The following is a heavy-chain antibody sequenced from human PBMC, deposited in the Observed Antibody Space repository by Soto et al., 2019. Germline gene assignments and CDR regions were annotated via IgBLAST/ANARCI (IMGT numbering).Heavy chain of an antibody. D-gene: IGHD2-2*01. CDR3: AKGGGGDIVVVPAAILLYYYGMDV. Sequence: EVQLLESGGGLVQPGGSLRLSCAASGFTFSSYAMSWVRQAPGKGLEWVSAISGSGGSTYYADSVKGRFTISRDNSKNTRYRQKKGVGAGDTAEYYGAKGGGGDIVVVPAAILLYYYGMDVWGQGTTVTVSS. CDR1: GFTFSSYA. J-gene: IGHJ6*02. CDR2: ISGSGGST. V-gene: IGHV3-23*01.